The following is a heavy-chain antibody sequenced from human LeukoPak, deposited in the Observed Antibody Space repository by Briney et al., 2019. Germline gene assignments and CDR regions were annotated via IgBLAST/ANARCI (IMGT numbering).Heavy chain of an antibody. D-gene: IGHD6-19*01. CDR2: ISSSSGYI. Sequence: GGSLRLSCAASGFTFSSYEMNWVRQAPGQGLEWVSSISSSSGYIYYADSVKGRFTISRDNAENSLYLQMNSLRAEDTAIYFCAREDYGSGWTGWFDPWGQGTLVTVSS. CDR3: AREDYGSGWTGWFDP. J-gene: IGHJ5*02. V-gene: IGHV3-21*01. CDR1: GFTFSSYE.